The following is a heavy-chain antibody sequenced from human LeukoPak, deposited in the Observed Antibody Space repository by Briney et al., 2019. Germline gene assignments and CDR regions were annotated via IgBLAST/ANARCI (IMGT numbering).Heavy chain of an antibody. Sequence: SETLSLTCTVSGGSISSYFWSWIRQPAGKGLEWIGRIYTSGSTNYNPSFKSRVTMSVDTSKNQFSLKLSSVTAADTAVYYCARDGVAADAFDIWGQGTMVTVSS. V-gene: IGHV4-4*07. CDR3: ARDGVAADAFDI. CDR2: IYTSGST. CDR1: GGSISSYF. J-gene: IGHJ3*02. D-gene: IGHD6-13*01.